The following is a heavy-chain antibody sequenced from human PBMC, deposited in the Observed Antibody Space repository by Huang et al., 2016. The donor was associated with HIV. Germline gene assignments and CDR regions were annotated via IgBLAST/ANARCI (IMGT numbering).Heavy chain of an antibody. CDR2: IRLDGSNK. D-gene: IGHD4-17*01. Sequence: QGQLVESGGGVVQPGGSLRLSCAASGFSFSSYGMHWVRQAPGKGLEWVAYIRLDGSNKYYADSVKGRFTISRDDSKKTLYLQMNSLRPEDTAIYYCANGAYGDYGMFYWGQGTLGPVSS. CDR3: ANGAYGDYGMFY. V-gene: IGHV3-30*02. J-gene: IGHJ4*02. CDR1: GFSFSSYG.